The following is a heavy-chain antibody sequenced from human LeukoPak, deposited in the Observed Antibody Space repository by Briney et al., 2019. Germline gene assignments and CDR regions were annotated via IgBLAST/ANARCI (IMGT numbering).Heavy chain of an antibody. Sequence: GGSLRLSCAASGFTFSSYGMHWVRQAPGKGLEWGAFIRYDGSNKYYADSVKGRFTISRDNSKNTLYLQMNILRAEDRAVYYCAKCGLRYYDWLTTVHYWGEGTLVTVSS. CDR2: IRYDGSNK. J-gene: IGHJ4*02. D-gene: IGHD3-9*01. CDR3: AKCGLRYYDWLTTVHY. V-gene: IGHV3-30*02. CDR1: GFTFSSYG.